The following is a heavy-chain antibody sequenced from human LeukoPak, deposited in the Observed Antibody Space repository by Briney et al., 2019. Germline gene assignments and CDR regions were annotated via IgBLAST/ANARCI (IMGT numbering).Heavy chain of an antibody. CDR1: GFTVSSNC. D-gene: IGHD2-21*01. CDR3: ARDRAVWRAFDI. J-gene: IGHJ3*02. Sequence: PGGSLRLSCAASGFTVSSNCMSWVRQAPGKGLEWVSVIYSGGSTYYADSVKGRFTISRDNSKNTLYLQMNSLRAEDTAVYYCARDRAVWRAFDIWGQGTMVTVSS. V-gene: IGHV3-53*01. CDR2: IYSGGST.